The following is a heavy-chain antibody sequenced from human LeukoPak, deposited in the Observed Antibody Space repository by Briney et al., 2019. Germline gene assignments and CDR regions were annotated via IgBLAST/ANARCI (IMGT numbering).Heavy chain of an antibody. Sequence: WIGWVRQMPGQGLEWMGIIYPGDSDTTYSPSFQGQVTISADKSISTAYLQWSSLRASDTATYYCARHYVSTSAMDVWGQGTTVTVSS. CDR2: IYPGDSDT. D-gene: IGHD3-16*01. CDR1: W. CDR3: ARHYVSTSAMDV. J-gene: IGHJ6*02. V-gene: IGHV5-51*01.